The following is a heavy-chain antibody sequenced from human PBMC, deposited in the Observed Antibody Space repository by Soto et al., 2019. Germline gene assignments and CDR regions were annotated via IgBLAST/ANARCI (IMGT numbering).Heavy chain of an antibody. J-gene: IGHJ4*02. CDR3: ARRGLYCSGGSCYLGFDY. Sequence: PSETLSLTCAVSGGSISSGGYSWSWIRQPPGKGLEWIGYIYHSGSTYYNPSLKSRVTISVDTSKNQFSLKLSSVTAADTAVYYCARRGLYCSGGSCYLGFDYWGQGTLVTVSS. D-gene: IGHD2-15*01. CDR2: IYHSGST. CDR1: GGSISSGGYS. V-gene: IGHV4-30-2*01.